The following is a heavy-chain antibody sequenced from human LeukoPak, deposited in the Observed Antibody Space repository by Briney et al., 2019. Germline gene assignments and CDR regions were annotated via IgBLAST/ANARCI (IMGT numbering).Heavy chain of an antibody. J-gene: IGHJ4*02. CDR1: GGSISSGGYY. CDR3: ARNSSGYYIDY. V-gene: IGHV4-31*03. Sequence: ASETLSLTCTVSGGSISSGGYYWSWIRQYPGKGLEWIGYIYYSGSTYYNPSLKSRVTISVETSKNQFSLKLRSVTAADTAVYYCARNSSGYYIDYWGQGTLVTVSS. D-gene: IGHD3-22*01. CDR2: IYYSGST.